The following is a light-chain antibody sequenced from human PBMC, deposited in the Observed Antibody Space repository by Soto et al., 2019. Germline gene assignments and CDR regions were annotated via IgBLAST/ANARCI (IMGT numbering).Light chain of an antibody. V-gene: IGKV3-20*01. CDR2: GAS. Sequence: EIVLTPSPGTLSLSPVERATLSCRASQSVSSSYLAWYQQKPGQAPRLLIYGASSRATGIPDRFSGSGSGSEFTLTINRLEPEDFAVYYCQDFDSPQWTFGQGTKVDIK. CDR3: QDFDSPQWT. J-gene: IGKJ1*01. CDR1: QSVSSSY.